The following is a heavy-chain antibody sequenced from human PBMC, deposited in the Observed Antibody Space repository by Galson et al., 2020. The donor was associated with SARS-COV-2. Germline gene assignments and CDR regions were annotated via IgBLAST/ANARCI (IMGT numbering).Heavy chain of an antibody. J-gene: IGHJ4*02. CDR3: SSDLSFGAPYYFDF. D-gene: IGHD3-10*01. CDR1: GGSINNPVYN. Sequence: SETLSLTCTVSGGSINNPVYNWGWIRQPPGKGLEWIGSIYYTGRTYYNPSLKSPVTMSVDTSKNQFSLKLSSVTAADTAVYYCSSDLSFGAPYYFDFWGQGTLGTVSS. V-gene: IGHV4-39*01. CDR2: IYYTGRT.